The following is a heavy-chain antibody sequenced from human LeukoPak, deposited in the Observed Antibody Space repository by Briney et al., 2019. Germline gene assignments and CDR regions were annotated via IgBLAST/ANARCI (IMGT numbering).Heavy chain of an antibody. D-gene: IGHD4-11*01. CDR3: ARGGTVTTEVDH. CDR2: INSDGSST. J-gene: IGHJ4*02. CDR1: GFTFSSYW. Sequence: GGSLRLSCAASGFTFSSYWMHWVRHAPGKGLVWVSRINSDGSSTSYADSVKGRFTISRDNAKNTLYLQMSSLRAEDTAVYYCARGGTVTTEVDHWGQGTLVTVSS. V-gene: IGHV3-74*01.